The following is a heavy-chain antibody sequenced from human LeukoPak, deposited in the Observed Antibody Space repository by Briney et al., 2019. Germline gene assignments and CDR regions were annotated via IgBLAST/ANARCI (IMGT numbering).Heavy chain of an antibody. D-gene: IGHD3-3*01. J-gene: IGHJ5*02. CDR3: ARIRDFWSGNNWFDP. V-gene: IGHV4-59*01. CDR1: GGSISSYY. CDR2: IYCSGST. Sequence: KPSETLSPTCTASGGSISSYYWSWIRQPPGKGLGWIGNIYCSGSTNYNPSLKSRVTISVDTSKNQFSLKLSSVTAADTAVYYCARIRDFWSGNNWFDPWGQGTLVTVSS.